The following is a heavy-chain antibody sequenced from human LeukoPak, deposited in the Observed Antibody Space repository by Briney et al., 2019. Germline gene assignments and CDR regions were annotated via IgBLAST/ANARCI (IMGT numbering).Heavy chain of an antibody. CDR1: GYTFTSYA. V-gene: IGHV1-18*01. CDR2: ISAYNGNT. CDR3: ARYDFWSGYYTGHFDY. D-gene: IGHD3-3*01. J-gene: IGHJ4*02. Sequence: ASVKVSCKASGYTFTSYAISWVRQAPGQGLEWMGWISAYNGNTNYAQELQGRVTMTTDTSTSTAYMELRSLRSDDTAVYYCARYDFWSGYYTGHFDYWGQGTLVTVSS.